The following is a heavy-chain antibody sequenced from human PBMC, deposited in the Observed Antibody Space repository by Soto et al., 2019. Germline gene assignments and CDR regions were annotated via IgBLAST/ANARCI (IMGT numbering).Heavy chain of an antibody. CDR3: ARGQVVAAQH. V-gene: IGHV4-30-2*01. D-gene: IGHD2-15*01. CDR1: GGSISSGGYS. CDR2: IYHSGST. J-gene: IGHJ4*02. Sequence: QLQLQESGSGLVKPSQTLSLTCAVSGGSISSGGYSWSWIRQPQGKGLEWIGYIYHSGSTYYKLSLKSRVTLSVDRSKNQFSLKLRSVTAADTVVYYFARGQVVAAQHWGQGTLVTVSS.